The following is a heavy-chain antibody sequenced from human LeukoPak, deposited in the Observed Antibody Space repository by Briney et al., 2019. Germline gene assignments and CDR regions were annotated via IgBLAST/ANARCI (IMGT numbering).Heavy chain of an antibody. CDR3: AGIVVVPAAPANY. CDR1: GGSISSGDYY. J-gene: IGHJ4*02. Sequence: SETLSLTCTVSGGSISSGDYYWSWIRQPPGKGLEWIGYIYYSGSTYYNPSLKSRVTISVDTSKNQFSLKLSSVTAADTAGYYCAGIVVVPAAPANYWGQGTLVTVSS. V-gene: IGHV4-30-4*08. D-gene: IGHD2-2*01. CDR2: IYYSGST.